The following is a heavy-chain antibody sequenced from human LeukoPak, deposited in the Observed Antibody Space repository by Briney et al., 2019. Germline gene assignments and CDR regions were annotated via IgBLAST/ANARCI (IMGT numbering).Heavy chain of an antibody. CDR3: ARDFSGEWEQVTGWWLDP. D-gene: IGHD3-16*01. J-gene: IGHJ5*02. CDR2: INPSGNFR. Sequence: ASVKVSCKASGYTFGTHWMHWVRQAPGQGLEWMGIINPSGNFRSYAQKFKGRVTVTRDMSTRTVYMELSGLRPDDTAVHYCARDFSGEWEQVTGWWLDPWGQGTLVIVSS. CDR1: GYTFGTHW. V-gene: IGHV1-46*01.